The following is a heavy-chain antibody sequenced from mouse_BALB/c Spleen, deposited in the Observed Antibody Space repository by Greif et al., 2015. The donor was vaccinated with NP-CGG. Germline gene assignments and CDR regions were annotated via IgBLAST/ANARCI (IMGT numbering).Heavy chain of an antibody. V-gene: IGHV1-69*01. Sequence: QVQLQQPGAELVMPGASVKMSCKASGYTFTDYWMHWVKQRPGQGLEWIGAIDTSDSYTSYNQKFKGKATLTVDESSSTAYMQLSSRTSEDSAVYYCARDYGSSYGFAYWGQGTLVTVSA. D-gene: IGHD1-1*01. J-gene: IGHJ3*01. CDR2: IDTSDSYT. CDR3: ARDYGSSYGFAY. CDR1: GYTFTDYW.